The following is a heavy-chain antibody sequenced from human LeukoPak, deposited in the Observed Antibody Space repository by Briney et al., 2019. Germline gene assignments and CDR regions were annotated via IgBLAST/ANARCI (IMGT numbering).Heavy chain of an antibody. D-gene: IGHD5-24*01. Sequence: PSETLSLTCAVYGGSFSGYFWSWSRQPPGKGLEWIGEINHSGSTDYNPSLKSRLTISVDTSKNQFSLKMSSVTAADTAVYYCARGDGRDGYKGSLDYWGQGTLVTVSS. CDR3: ARGDGRDGYKGSLDY. V-gene: IGHV4-34*01. J-gene: IGHJ4*02. CDR2: INHSGST. CDR1: GGSFSGYF.